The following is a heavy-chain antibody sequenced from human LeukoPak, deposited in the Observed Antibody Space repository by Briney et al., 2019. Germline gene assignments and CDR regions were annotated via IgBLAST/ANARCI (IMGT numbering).Heavy chain of an antibody. J-gene: IGHJ3*02. D-gene: IGHD2-2*01. CDR3: ARELVAASIPHKHGAFNI. CDR2: IILIFDIS. Sequence: ASVKVSCKPSGGTFNIYAISWVRQAPGQGLVWMGGIILIFDISNHAQKFQGRISITADRFTTTAYLELSSLRSEDTAVYYCARELVAASIPHKHGAFNIWGQGTMVTVSS. V-gene: IGHV1-69*10. CDR1: GGTFNIYA.